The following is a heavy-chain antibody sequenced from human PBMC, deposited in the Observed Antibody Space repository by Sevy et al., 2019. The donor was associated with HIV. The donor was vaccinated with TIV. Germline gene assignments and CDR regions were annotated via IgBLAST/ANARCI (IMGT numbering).Heavy chain of an antibody. CDR1: GFTFSNAW. J-gene: IGHJ4*02. D-gene: IGHD1-26*01. CDR3: TAGVGTSDFDY. CDR2: IKSKTDGGTR. V-gene: IGHV3-15*01. Sequence: GGSLRLSCVASGFTFSNAWMSWVHQTPGKGLEWVGRIKSKTDGGTRDFAAPVKGRFAIARDDSKNTLSLQMDSLKTEDTAVYYCTAGVGTSDFDYWGQGILVTVSS.